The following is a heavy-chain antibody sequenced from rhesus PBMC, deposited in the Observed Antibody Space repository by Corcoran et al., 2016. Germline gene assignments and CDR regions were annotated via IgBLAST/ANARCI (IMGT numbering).Heavy chain of an antibody. D-gene: IGHD3-22*01. CDR3: ARVSILGSDRKDSLDV. CDR2: ISYRGRT. J-gene: IGHJ5-2*01. V-gene: IGHV4-122*02. Sequence: QAQLKESGPGLVKPSETLSLTWAVSGDSRSSGYYYWSWVRQPPGQGLEWIGYISYRGRTGNNPSLKSRVTISKETSTNQFSLNLNSVTAADTAVYYCARVSILGSDRKDSLDVWGQGILVTVSS. CDR1: GDSRSSGYYY.